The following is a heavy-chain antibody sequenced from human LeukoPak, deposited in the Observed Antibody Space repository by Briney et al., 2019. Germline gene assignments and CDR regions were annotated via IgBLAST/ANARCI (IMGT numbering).Heavy chain of an antibody. J-gene: IGHJ4*02. D-gene: IGHD1-26*01. Sequence: ASVKVSCKASGGTFSSYAISWVRQAPGQGLEWMGRIIPILGIANYAQKFQGRVTITADKSTSTAYMELSSLRSEDTAVYYCAREVVGATQAYYFDYWGQGTLVTVSS. V-gene: IGHV1-69*04. CDR3: AREVVGATQAYYFDY. CDR2: IIPILGIA. CDR1: GGTFSSYA.